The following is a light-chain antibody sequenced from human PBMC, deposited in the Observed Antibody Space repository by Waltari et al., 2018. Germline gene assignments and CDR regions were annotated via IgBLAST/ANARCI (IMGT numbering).Light chain of an antibody. V-gene: IGLV6-57*04. CDR3: QSYDSNIQGV. CDR1: SGNIASNY. CDR2: EDD. J-gene: IGLJ3*02. Sequence: NFMLTQPHSVSGSPGKTVTISCTRSSGNIASNYVQWYQQRPGRAPTTVIFEDDQRPSGVPARFSGSIDSSSNAASLSISGLKTEDEADYYCQSYDSNIQGVFGGGTKLTVL.